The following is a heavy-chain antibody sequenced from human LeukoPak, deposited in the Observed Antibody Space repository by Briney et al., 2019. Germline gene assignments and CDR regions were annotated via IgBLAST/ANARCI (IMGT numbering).Heavy chain of an antibody. CDR2: IYSGGST. V-gene: IGHV3-53*01. D-gene: IGHD4-11*01. Sequence: GGSLRLSCTVSGFTVSTNSMSWVRQTPGKGLEWVSFIYSGGSTHYSDSAKGRFTISRDYAKNSLYLQMNSLRAEGTAVYYCARETPTTVNAIYYYYYMDVWGKGTTVTVSS. CDR1: GFTVSTNS. CDR3: ARETPTTVNAIYYYYYMDV. J-gene: IGHJ6*03.